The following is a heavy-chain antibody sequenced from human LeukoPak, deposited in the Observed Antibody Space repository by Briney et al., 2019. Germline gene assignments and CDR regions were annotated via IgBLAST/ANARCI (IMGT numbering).Heavy chain of an antibody. V-gene: IGHV3-7*01. J-gene: IGHJ6*03. Sequence: GGSLRLSCAASGFTFSSYWMSWVRQAPGKGLEWVAIIKQDGSEKYYVDSVKGRFTISRDNAKNSLYLQMNSLRAEDTAVYYCARGPLYCSGGSCYSYYYYMDVWGKGTTVTVS. CDR1: GFTFSSYW. CDR2: IKQDGSEK. D-gene: IGHD2-15*01. CDR3: ARGPLYCSGGSCYSYYYYMDV.